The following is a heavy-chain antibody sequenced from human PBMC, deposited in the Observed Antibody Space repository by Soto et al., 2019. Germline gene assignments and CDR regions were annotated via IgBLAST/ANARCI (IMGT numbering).Heavy chain of an antibody. J-gene: IGHJ4*02. V-gene: IGHV3-30*18. CDR2: ISYVGGER. Sequence: QVQLVESGGGVVQPGRSVRLSCTASGFNFNDYGMHWVRQAPGKGLEWVAVISYVGGERYYADSVKGRFIISRDKSKNTLYLQMNSLRAEDTAVYYCAKDLVAAYGSGRRGCFDNWGQGTLVTVSS. CDR1: GFNFNDYG. D-gene: IGHD6-19*01. CDR3: AKDLVAAYGSGRRGCFDN.